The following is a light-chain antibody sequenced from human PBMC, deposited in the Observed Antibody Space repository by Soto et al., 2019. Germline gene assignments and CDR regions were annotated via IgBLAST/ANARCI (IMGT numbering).Light chain of an antibody. Sequence: QSALTQPASVSGSPGQSIAISCTGTSSDVGGYNHVSWYQQHPDKAPKLIIYDVSNRPSGISTRFSGSKSGNTASLTISGLQGEDEADYHCSSYTTSTTYVFGTATKLTVL. CDR2: DVS. CDR1: SSDVGGYNH. CDR3: SSYTTSTTYV. J-gene: IGLJ1*01. V-gene: IGLV2-14*03.